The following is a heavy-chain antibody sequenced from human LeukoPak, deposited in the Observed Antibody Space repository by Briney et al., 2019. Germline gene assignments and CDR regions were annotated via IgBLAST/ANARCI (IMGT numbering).Heavy chain of an antibody. CDR2: IKSKTDGGTT. V-gene: IGHV3-15*01. D-gene: IGHD3-9*01. Sequence: PGGSLRLSCAASGFTFSNAWMSWVRQAPGKGLEWVGRIKSKTDGGTTDYAAPVKGRFTISRDDSKNTLYLQMNSLKTEDTAVYYCTTDPLVRYFDWFGWFDPWGQGTLVTVSS. CDR1: GFTFSNAW. CDR3: TTDPLVRYFDWFGWFDP. J-gene: IGHJ5*02.